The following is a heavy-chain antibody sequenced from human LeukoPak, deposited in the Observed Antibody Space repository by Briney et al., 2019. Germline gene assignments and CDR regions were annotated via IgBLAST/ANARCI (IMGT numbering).Heavy chain of an antibody. J-gene: IGHJ4*02. CDR1: GYTFTGYY. V-gene: IGHV1-2*02. CDR2: INPNSGGT. Sequence: GASVKVSCKASGYTFTGYYMHWVRQAPGQGLEWMGWINPNSGGTNYAQKFQGRVTVTRDTSISTAYMELSRLRSDDTAVYYCARDKYDFWSGYYMSWGQGTLVTVSS. CDR3: ARDKYDFWSGYYMS. D-gene: IGHD3-3*01.